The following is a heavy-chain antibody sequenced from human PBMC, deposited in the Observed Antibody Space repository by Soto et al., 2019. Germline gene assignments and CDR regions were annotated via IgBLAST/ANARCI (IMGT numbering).Heavy chain of an antibody. CDR3: AKDWVGRYSSSSVWFDF. V-gene: IGHV3-7*05. CDR2: IKQDGSEK. D-gene: IGHD6-6*01. Sequence: RSLRLSCAAPGFTLNSYLMSWARHAPSKGMEWVANIKQDGSEKYYVDSVKGRFTISRDTSKNTLYLQMNSLRAEDTAVYYCAKDWVGRYSSSSVWFDFSGQGTFVIGS. J-gene: IGHJ5*01. CDR1: GFTLNSYL.